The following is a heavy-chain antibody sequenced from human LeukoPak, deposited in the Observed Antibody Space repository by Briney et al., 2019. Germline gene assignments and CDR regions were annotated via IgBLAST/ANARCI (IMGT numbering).Heavy chain of an antibody. D-gene: IGHD5-24*01. Sequence: GESLKISCKGSGYSFSNYWIGWVRQLPGKGLEWMGIIYPDDSDTRYSPSFQGQVTISADKSISTAYLQWSSLKASDTALYFCVRRRDGYPIDYWGQGTLVTVSS. CDR3: VRRRDGYPIDY. J-gene: IGHJ4*02. CDR2: IYPDDSDT. V-gene: IGHV5-51*01. CDR1: GYSFSNYW.